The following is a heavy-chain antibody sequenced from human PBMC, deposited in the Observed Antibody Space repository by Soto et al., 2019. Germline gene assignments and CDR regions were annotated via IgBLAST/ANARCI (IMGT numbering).Heavy chain of an antibody. CDR2: LYYTGST. Sequence: HVRLQESGPGLVKPSQTLSLTCTVSGGSLSSGDYFWSWVRQPPGKGLEWIGYLYYTGSTSYNPSLKSRITMSVDTSKNQFSLKGSSVTAADTAVYFCARDDGYYRLYDYWGQGTLVTVSS. CDR1: GGSLSSGDYF. J-gene: IGHJ4*02. V-gene: IGHV4-30-4*01. D-gene: IGHD3-3*01. CDR3: ARDDGYYRLYDY.